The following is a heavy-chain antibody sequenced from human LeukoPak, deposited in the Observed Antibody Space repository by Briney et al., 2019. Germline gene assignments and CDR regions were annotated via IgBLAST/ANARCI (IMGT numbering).Heavy chain of an antibody. CDR1: GGSFSGYY. V-gene: IGHV4-34*01. D-gene: IGHD6-13*01. Sequence: SETLSLTCAAYGGSFSGYYWSWIRQPPGKGLEWIGEINHSGSTNYNPSLKSRVTISVDTSKNQFSLKLSSVTAADTAVYYCARVRSSWYLVSGTTPYYYMDVWGKGTTVTVSS. CDR3: ARVRSSWYLVSGTTPYYYMDV. CDR2: INHSGST. J-gene: IGHJ6*03.